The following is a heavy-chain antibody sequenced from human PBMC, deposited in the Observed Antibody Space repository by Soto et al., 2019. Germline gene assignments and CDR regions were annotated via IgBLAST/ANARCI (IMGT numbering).Heavy chain of an antibody. D-gene: IGHD3-3*01. CDR2: IKSKTDGGTT. J-gene: IGHJ4*02. Sequence: GGSLRLSCAASGFTFSNAWMNWVRQAPGKGLEWVGRIKSKTDGGTTDYAAPVKGRFTISRDDSKNTLYLQMNSLKTEDTAVYYCEAYYDFWSGYFQGEKLVDYWGQGTLVTVSS. V-gene: IGHV3-15*07. CDR3: EAYYDFWSGYFQGEKLVDY. CDR1: GFTFSNAW.